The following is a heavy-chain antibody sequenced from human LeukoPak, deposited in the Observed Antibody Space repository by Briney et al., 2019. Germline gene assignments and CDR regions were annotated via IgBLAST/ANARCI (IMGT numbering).Heavy chain of an antibody. CDR3: AYQLLWFGELFVY. CDR1: GHTLRSYA. D-gene: IGHD3-10*01. V-gene: IGHV3-23*01. Sequence: GGSLRLSCAASGHTLRSYAMSCVRDALGQGREWVSAISGIGGSTYYADSLKGRFTISRDNSKNTLYLKTNRLRAKDTGIYYCAYQLLWFGELFVYWGQGTLVTVSS. CDR2: ISGIGGST. J-gene: IGHJ4*02.